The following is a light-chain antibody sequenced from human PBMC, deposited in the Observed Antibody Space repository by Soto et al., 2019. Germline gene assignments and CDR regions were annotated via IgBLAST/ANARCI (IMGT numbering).Light chain of an antibody. Sequence: IQLTQSPSSLSASVGDRVTVTCRASQSITIYFNWYQQKPGKAPTLSIYGASTWQSGVPSRFSGGGSRTDFTLTISSRQTEDFATYCCPQSYRRPYTFRQGTKLDI. CDR1: QSITIY. J-gene: IGKJ2*01. CDR3: PQSYRRPYT. V-gene: IGKV1-39*01. CDR2: GAS.